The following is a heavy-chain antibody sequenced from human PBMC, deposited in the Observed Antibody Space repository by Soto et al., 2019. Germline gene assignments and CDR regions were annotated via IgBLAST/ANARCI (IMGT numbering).Heavy chain of an antibody. CDR1: GGSFSGYY. D-gene: IGHD6-19*01. V-gene: IGHV4-34*01. Sequence: SETLSLTCAVYGGSFSGYYWSWIRQPPGKGLEWIGEINHSGSTNYNPSLKSRVTISVDTSKNQFSLKLGSVTAADTAVYYCARGYSSGWYGKDYWGQGTLVTVSS. J-gene: IGHJ4*02. CDR3: ARGYSSGWYGKDY. CDR2: INHSGST.